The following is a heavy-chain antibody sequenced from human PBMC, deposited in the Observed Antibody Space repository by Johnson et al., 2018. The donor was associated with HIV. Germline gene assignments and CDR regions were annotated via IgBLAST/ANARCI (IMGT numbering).Heavy chain of an antibody. J-gene: IGHJ3*02. CDR2: ISGSGSTI. D-gene: IGHD7-27*01. CDR1: GFTVSSNY. V-gene: IGHV3-11*04. CDR3: AKDRTNWGYDAFDI. Sequence: QVQLVESRGGLIQPGGSLRLSCAASGFTVSSNYMSWVRQAPGKGLEWVSVISGSGSTIYYADSVKGRFTISRDNARNSLFLQMNRLRAEDTALYFCAKDRTNWGYDAFDIWGQGTFVTVSP.